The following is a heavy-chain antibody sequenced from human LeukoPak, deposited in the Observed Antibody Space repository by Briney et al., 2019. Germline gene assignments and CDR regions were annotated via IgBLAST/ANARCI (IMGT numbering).Heavy chain of an antibody. CDR1: GGSISSGDYY. J-gene: IGHJ4*02. CDR2: IYYSGST. Sequence: SGTLSLTCTVSGGSISSGDYYWSWIRQPPGKGLEWIGYIYYSGSTYYNPSLKSRVTISVDTSKNQFSLKLSSVTAADTAVYYCARASGEGSGEFDYWGQGTLVTVSS. D-gene: IGHD3-10*01. V-gene: IGHV4-30-4*01. CDR3: ARASGEGSGEFDY.